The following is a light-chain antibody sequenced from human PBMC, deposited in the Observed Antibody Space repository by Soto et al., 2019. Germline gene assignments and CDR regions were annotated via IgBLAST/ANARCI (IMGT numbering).Light chain of an antibody. CDR2: DAS. J-gene: IGLJ1*01. Sequence: QSVLTQPASVSGSPGQSITISCTGTSSDVGAYNYDSWYQQYPGEAPKVIIYDASHRPAGVSNRFSGSKSGNTASLTISGLQTQDEADYYCSSYTSATTYVFGTGTKATVL. CDR3: SSYTSATTYV. V-gene: IGLV2-14*01. CDR1: SSDVGAYNY.